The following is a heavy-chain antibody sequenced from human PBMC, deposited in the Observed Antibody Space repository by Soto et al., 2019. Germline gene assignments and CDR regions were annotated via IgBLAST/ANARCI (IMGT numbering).Heavy chain of an antibody. J-gene: IGHJ6*03. CDR1: GGSISSYY. Sequence: SETLSLTCTVSGGSISSYYWSWIRQPPGKGLEWIGYIYYSGSTNYNPSLKSRVTISVDTSKNQFSLKLSSVTAADTAVYYCARDLEIRSPENYYYYYMDVWGKGTTVTVPS. V-gene: IGHV4-59*01. CDR2: IYYSGST. CDR3: ARDLEIRSPENYYYYYMDV.